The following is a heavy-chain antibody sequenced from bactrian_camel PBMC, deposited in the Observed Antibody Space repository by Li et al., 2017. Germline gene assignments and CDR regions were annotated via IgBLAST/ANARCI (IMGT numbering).Heavy chain of an antibody. CDR2: IDSGGGV. Sequence: QVQLVESGGGSVQAGGDPKLSCAVSGGLTWDRYMAWFRQALGKEREGVAAIDSGGGVTYADSVKGRFIITRDKAKDLVYLQMNGLQPEDTGMYYCAADQLYGTCRDVLDFPARGQGTQVTVS. CDR3: AADQLYGTCRDVLDFPA. J-gene: IGHJ4*01. V-gene: IGHV3S53*01. CDR1: GGLTWDRY. D-gene: IGHD7*01.